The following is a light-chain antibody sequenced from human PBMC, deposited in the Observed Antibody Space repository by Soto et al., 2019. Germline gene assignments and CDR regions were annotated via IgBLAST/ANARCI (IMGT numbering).Light chain of an antibody. J-gene: IGKJ4*01. CDR1: QLVSSSY. Sequence: EIVLTQSPGTLSLSPGERATLSCRASQLVSSSYLAWYQQKPGQAPRLLIYDASSMATGIPDRFSGSGSGTDFTFSLIRLQPADFDVKYCQKYATTLLTFGGWTKVEIK. V-gene: IGKV3-20*01. CDR2: DAS. CDR3: QKYATTLLT.